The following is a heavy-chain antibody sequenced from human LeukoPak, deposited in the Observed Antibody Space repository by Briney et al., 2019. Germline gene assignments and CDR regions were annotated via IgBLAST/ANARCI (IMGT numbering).Heavy chain of an antibody. CDR1: GFSLRTTGMG. CDR2: TYVNDDK. J-gene: IGHJ4*02. V-gene: IGHV2-5*01. Sequence: SGPTLVNPTQTLTLTCTFSGFSLRTTGMGLAWIPQPPGKALEWLSITYVNDDKSYSPSMKNRLTITKETYKNQVVLTMTNMDPVDTATYYCSHKGHGTGSYYMWGQGTLVTVSS. CDR3: SHKGHGTGSYYM. D-gene: IGHD3-10*01.